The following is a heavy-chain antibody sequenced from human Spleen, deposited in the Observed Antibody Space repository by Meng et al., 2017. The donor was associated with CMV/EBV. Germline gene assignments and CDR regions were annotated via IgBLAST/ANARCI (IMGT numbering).Heavy chain of an antibody. D-gene: IGHD3-22*01. J-gene: IGHJ4*02. CDR2: IKQDGSEK. V-gene: IGHV3-7*01. CDR3: AREGGGYYPRVCDY. Sequence: GESLKISCAVSGFPFSSYWMSWVRQAPGKGLEWVANIKQDGSEKYYVDSVKGRFTISRDNAKNSLYLQMNSLRAEDTAVYYCAREGGGYYPRVCDYWGQGTLVTVSS. CDR1: GFPFSSYW.